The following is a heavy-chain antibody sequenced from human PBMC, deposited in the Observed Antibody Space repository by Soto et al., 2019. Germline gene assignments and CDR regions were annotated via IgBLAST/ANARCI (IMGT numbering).Heavy chain of an antibody. J-gene: IGHJ6*03. CDR1: GFTFSSYG. D-gene: IGHD3-16*02. Sequence: GGSLRLSCAASGFTFSSYGMHWVRQAPGKGLEWVAVISYDGSNKYYADSVKGRFTISRDNSKNTLYLQMNSLRAEDTAVYYCAKDGNMASDYMGGSYQGYYYYYSIDVWGKGTMVTVSS. V-gene: IGHV3-30*18. CDR3: AKDGNMASDYMGGSYQGYYYYYSIDV. CDR2: ISYDGSNK.